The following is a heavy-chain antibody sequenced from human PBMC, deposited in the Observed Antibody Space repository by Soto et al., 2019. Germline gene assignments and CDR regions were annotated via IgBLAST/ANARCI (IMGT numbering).Heavy chain of an antibody. CDR1: GGTFSSYT. J-gene: IGHJ4*02. D-gene: IGHD6-19*01. CDR2: IIPILGIA. Sequence: QVQLVQSGAEVKKPGSSVKVSCKASGGTFSSYTISWVRQAPGQGLEWMGRIIPILGIANYAQKFQGRVTITADKSTSTAYMELSSVRSEDTAVYYCARDRDSSGWYSDYWGQGTLVTVSS. V-gene: IGHV1-69*08. CDR3: ARDRDSSGWYSDY.